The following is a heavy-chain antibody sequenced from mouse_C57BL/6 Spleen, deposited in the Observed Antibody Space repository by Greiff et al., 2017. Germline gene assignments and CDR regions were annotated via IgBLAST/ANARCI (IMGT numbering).Heavy chain of an antibody. V-gene: IGHV1-82*01. CDR2: IYPGDGDT. CDR1: GYAFSSSW. D-gene: IGHD2-4*01. Sequence: VQLQQSGPELVKPGASVKISCKASGYAFSSSWMNWVKQRPGTGLEWIGRIYPGDGDTNYNGKFKGKATLTADKSSRTAYMHLISLTSEDSAVYFCAVYDYVFDYWGQGTTLTVSS. J-gene: IGHJ2*01. CDR3: AVYDYVFDY.